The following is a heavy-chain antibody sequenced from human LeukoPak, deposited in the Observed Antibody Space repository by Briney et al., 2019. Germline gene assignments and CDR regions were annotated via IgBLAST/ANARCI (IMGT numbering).Heavy chain of an antibody. Sequence: EGSLRLSCAASGFTFSSYGMHWVRLAPGKGLEWVAVIWYDGSNKYYADSVKGRFTISRDNSKNTLYLQMNSLRAEDTAVYYCARDYYDSSGFPYYYYYYGMDVWGQGTTVTVSS. CDR2: IWYDGSNK. CDR1: GFTFSSYG. D-gene: IGHD3-22*01. CDR3: ARDYYDSSGFPYYYYYYGMDV. J-gene: IGHJ6*02. V-gene: IGHV3-33*01.